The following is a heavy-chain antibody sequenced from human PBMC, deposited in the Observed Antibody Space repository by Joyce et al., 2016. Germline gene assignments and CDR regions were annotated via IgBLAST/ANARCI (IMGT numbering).Heavy chain of an antibody. Sequence: EEQLVESGGGLVQPGGSLRLSCSAYGFTFSRYSMNWVRQAPGKGLEWVSYITSSSSTIYYAYSVRGRFTISRDNAKNSLYLQMNSLRAEDTAVYYCAKLGYPNYFDPWGRGTLVIVSS. V-gene: IGHV3-48*04. CDR2: ITSSSSTI. CDR1: GFTFSRYS. D-gene: IGHD1-1*01. J-gene: IGHJ2*01. CDR3: AKLGYPNYFDP.